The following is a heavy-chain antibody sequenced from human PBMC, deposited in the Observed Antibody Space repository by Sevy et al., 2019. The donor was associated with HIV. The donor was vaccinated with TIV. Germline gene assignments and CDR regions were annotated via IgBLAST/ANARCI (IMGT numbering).Heavy chain of an antibody. J-gene: IGHJ4*02. CDR3: AKDMVDCSGGTCYSGAVSPFES. V-gene: IGHV3-30*18. CDR2: VSYDGADK. CDR1: GFIFNNYD. D-gene: IGHD2-15*01. Sequence: GGSLRLSCAASGFIFNNYDMYWIRQAPGKGLEWVATVSYDGADKDYADIVKGRFTISRDSSRSMLYPQMSSLRPEDTGVYFCAKDMVDCSGGTCYSGAVSPFESWGQGTLVTVSS.